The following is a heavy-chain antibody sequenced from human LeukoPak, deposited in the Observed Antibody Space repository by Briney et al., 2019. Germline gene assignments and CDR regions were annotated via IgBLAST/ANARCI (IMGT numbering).Heavy chain of an antibody. V-gene: IGHV3-7*05. CDR1: GFTFSSYW. Sequence: GSLRLSCAAFGFTFSSYWMSWVRQAPGKGLEWVANIEQDGSDKYYVDSVKGRFTISRDNAKNSLYLQMNSLRAEDTAVYYCARDHGYSYDRFLDYWGQGTLVTVSS. D-gene: IGHD5-18*01. J-gene: IGHJ4*02. CDR3: ARDHGYSYDRFLDY. CDR2: IEQDGSDK.